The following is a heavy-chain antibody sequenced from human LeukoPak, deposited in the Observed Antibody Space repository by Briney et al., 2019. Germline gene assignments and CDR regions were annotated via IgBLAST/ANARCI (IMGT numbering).Heavy chain of an antibody. Sequence: PSETLSLTCTVSGGSINSYYWSWIRQPPGKGLEWIGYIYYSGITNYNPSLKSRVTISVDTSKNQFSLKLTSVTAADTALYYCARSSLPDAFDIWGQGTMVTVSS. V-gene: IGHV4-59*01. CDR3: ARSSLPDAFDI. CDR1: GGSINSYY. CDR2: IYYSGIT. D-gene: IGHD3-10*01. J-gene: IGHJ3*02.